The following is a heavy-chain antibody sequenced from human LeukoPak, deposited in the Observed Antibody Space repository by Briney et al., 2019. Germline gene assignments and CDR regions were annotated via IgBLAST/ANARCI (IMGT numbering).Heavy chain of an antibody. CDR2: IYYSGST. V-gene: IGHV4-30-4*01. D-gene: IGHD1-26*01. J-gene: IGHJ3*02. CDR1: GGSISSGDYY. Sequence: SETLSLTCTVSGGSISSGDYYWSWIRQPPGKGLEWIGYIYYSGSTYYNPSLKSRVTISVDTSKNQFSLKLSSVTAADTAVYYCARDSSSSGNYSGAGAFDIWGQGTMVTVSS. CDR3: ARDSSSSGNYSGAGAFDI.